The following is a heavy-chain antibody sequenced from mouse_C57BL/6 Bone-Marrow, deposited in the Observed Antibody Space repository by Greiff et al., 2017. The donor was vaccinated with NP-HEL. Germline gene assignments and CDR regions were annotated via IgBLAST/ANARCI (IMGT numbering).Heavy chain of an antibody. J-gene: IGHJ3*01. CDR2: ISDGGSYT. CDR1: GFTFSSYA. D-gene: IGHD2-2*01. V-gene: IGHV5-4*01. CDR3: ARGSTMVTTKFAY. Sequence: EVQLVESGGGLVKPGGSLKLSCAASGFTFSSYAMSWVRQTPEKRLEWVATISDGGSYTYYPDNVKGRFTISRDNAKNNLYLQMSHLKSEDTAMYYCARGSTMVTTKFAYWGQGTLVTVSA.